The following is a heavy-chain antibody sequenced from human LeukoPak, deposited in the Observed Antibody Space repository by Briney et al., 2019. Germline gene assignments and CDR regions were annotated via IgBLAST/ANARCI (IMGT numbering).Heavy chain of an antibody. CDR3: VKVPYSSSWYVYYFDY. CDR1: VYPFSRYG. CDR2: IRNEGSNK. J-gene: IGHJ4*02. Sequence: GGSLSLPCAVSVYPFSRYGMHCARQAPGKGLEEVAFIRNEGSNKYYADSVEGRLTISRDNSKNTLFLQMNSLRPDDTAVYHCVKVPYSSSWYVYYFDYWGQRTLGTVSS. D-gene: IGHD6-13*01. V-gene: IGHV3-30*02.